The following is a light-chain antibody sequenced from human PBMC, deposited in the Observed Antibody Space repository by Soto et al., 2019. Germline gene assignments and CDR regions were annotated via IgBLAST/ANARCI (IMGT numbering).Light chain of an antibody. CDR3: CSYAGSSTFVV. J-gene: IGLJ2*01. CDR2: EVS. Sequence: QSALTQPASVSGSPGQSITISCTGTSSDVGSYNLVSWYQQHPGKAPKLMIYEVSKRPSGVSNRFSGYKSGNTASLTISGLQAADEADYYCCSYAGSSTFVVFGGGTKLTVL. V-gene: IGLV2-23*02. CDR1: SSDVGSYNL.